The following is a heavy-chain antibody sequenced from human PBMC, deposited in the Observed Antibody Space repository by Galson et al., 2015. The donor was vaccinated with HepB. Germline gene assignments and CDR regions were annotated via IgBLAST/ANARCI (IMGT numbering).Heavy chain of an antibody. CDR1: GFTFSNYD. D-gene: IGHD4-11*01. Sequence: SLRLSCAASGFTFSNYDMHWVRQRAGKSLEWVSVIGNVGDTNYADSVKGRFSISRENGKNFVYLQMNSLRAGDTAVYYCARGNATTGGAFDVWGQGTMVTVSS. CDR2: IGNVGDT. CDR3: ARGNATTGGAFDV. J-gene: IGHJ3*01. V-gene: IGHV3-13*01.